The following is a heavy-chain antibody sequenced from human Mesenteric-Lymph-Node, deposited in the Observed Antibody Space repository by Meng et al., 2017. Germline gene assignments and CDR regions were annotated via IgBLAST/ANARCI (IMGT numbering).Heavy chain of an antibody. D-gene: IGHD2-15*01. J-gene: IGHJ4*02. CDR3: ARERGCEIFDY. CDR2: INQDGSGK. Sequence: GGSLRLSCAASGFTLSSYWMRWVRQAPGKGLEWVANINQDGSGKYHVDSVKGRCTISRDKAKNTLYLQMNSLRAEDTAVYYCARERGCEIFDYWGQGTLVTVSS. V-gene: IGHV3-7*01. CDR1: GFTLSSYW.